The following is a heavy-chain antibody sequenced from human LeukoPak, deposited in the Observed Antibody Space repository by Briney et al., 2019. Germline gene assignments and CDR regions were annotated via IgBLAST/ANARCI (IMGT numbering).Heavy chain of an antibody. CDR2: IRYDGSNK. Sequence: PGGSLRLSCTASGFTFSTYGMHWVRQAPGKGLEWVAFIRYDGSNKYYADSVKGRFTISRDNSKNTVYLQMNSLRPEDTAVYYCAKDKEETNYYYHGVDVWGQGTTVTVSS. V-gene: IGHV3-30*02. CDR1: GFTFSTYG. CDR3: AKDKEETNYYYHGVDV. D-gene: IGHD1-14*01. J-gene: IGHJ6*02.